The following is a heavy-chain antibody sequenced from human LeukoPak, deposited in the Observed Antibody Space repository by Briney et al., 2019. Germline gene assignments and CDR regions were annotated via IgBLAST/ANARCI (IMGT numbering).Heavy chain of an antibody. D-gene: IGHD6-13*01. V-gene: IGHV4-38-2*02. CDR3: ARVTQQQLTDAFNI. Sequence: SETLSLTCTVSGYSINRGYYWGWIRQPPGMGLEWIGSIYHSVSTYYNPSLKTRVTISEDTSKNQFFLKLSSVTAADTAVYYCARVTQQQLTDAFNIWGQGTMVTVSS. CDR1: GYSINRGYY. J-gene: IGHJ3*02. CDR2: IYHSVST.